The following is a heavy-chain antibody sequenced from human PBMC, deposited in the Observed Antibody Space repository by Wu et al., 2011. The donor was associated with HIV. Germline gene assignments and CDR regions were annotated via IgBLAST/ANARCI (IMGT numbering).Heavy chain of an antibody. CDR2: IIPIFGTA. Sequence: QVQLVQSGAEVKKPGSSVKVSCKASGNTFSSYAISWVRQAPGQGLEWMGRIIPIFGTANYAQKFQGRVTITADKSTSTAYMELSSLTSEDTAIYFCARVNFGGAFDIWGQGTAVTVSS. J-gene: IGHJ3*02. V-gene: IGHV1-69*06. D-gene: IGHD3-3*01. CDR3: ARVNFGGAFDI. CDR1: GNTFSSYA.